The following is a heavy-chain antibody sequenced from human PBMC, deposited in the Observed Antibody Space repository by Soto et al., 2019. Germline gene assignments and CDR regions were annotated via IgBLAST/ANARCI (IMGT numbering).Heavy chain of an antibody. D-gene: IGHD3-22*01. CDR2: INPNSGGT. J-gene: IGHJ6*02. Sequence: ASVKVSCKASGYTFTGYYMHWVRQAPGQGLEWMGWINPNSGGTNYAQKFQGWVTMTRDTSISTAYMELSRLRSDDTAVYYCAREGNSYYYDSSGPNYYGMDVWGQGTTVTVSS. V-gene: IGHV1-2*04. CDR3: AREGNSYYYDSSGPNYYGMDV. CDR1: GYTFTGYY.